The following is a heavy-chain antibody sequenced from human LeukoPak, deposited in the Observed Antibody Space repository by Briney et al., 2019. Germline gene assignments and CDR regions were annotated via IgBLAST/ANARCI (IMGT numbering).Heavy chain of an antibody. V-gene: IGHV3-21*01. CDR1: GFTFSSYS. D-gene: IGHD2-2*03. Sequence: GGSLRLSCTASGFTFSSYSMNWVRQAPGKGLEWVSSISSSSSYIYYAESVKGRFTISRDNAKNSLYLQMNSLRAEDTGVYYCARGGYCNSTSCHHFDYWGQGTLVTVYS. CDR2: ISSSSSYI. CDR3: ARGGYCNSTSCHHFDY. J-gene: IGHJ4*02.